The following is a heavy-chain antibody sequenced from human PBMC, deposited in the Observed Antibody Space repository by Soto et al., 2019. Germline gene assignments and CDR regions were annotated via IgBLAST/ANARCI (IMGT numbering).Heavy chain of an antibody. Sequence: EVQLLESGGGLVQPGGSLRLSCAASGFTFSSYAMSWVRQAPGKGLEWVSAISGSGGSTYYADSVKGRFTISRDNSKNTLYLQMNSLRAEDTAVYYCAKSIDSSGSGRDYYGMDVWGQGTTVTVSS. CDR1: GFTFSSYA. J-gene: IGHJ6*02. V-gene: IGHV3-23*01. CDR2: ISGSGGST. CDR3: AKSIDSSGSGRDYYGMDV. D-gene: IGHD3-22*01.